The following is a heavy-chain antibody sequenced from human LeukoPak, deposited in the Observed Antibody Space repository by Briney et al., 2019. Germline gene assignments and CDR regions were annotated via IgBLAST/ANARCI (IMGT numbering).Heavy chain of an antibody. Sequence: GGSLRLSCAASGFTFSSYAMSWVRQAPGKGLEWVSVIYSGGSTYYADSVKGRFTISRDNSKNTLYLQMNGLRAEDTAVYYCARAYCGGDCYFDYWGQGTLVTVSS. D-gene: IGHD2-21*02. V-gene: IGHV3-53*01. J-gene: IGHJ4*02. CDR2: IYSGGST. CDR1: GFTFSSYA. CDR3: ARAYCGGDCYFDY.